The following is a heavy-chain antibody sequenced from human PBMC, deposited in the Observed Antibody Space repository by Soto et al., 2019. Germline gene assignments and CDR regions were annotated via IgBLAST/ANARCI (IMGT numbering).Heavy chain of an antibody. V-gene: IGHV4-59*01. CDR1: GGSISSYY. CDR2: IYYSGST. D-gene: IGHD2-21*02. J-gene: IGHJ6*02. CDR3: ARDLWGYCGTDCYPLDV. Sequence: SETLSLTCTVSGGSISSYYWSWIRQPPGKGLGWIGYIYYSGSTNYNPSLKRRVTISVDTSKNQFSLKLNSVTAADTAVYYCARDLWGYCGTDCYPLDVWGQGTTVTVSS.